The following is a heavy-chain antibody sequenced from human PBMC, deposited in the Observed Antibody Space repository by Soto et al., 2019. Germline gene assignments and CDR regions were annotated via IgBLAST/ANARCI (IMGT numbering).Heavy chain of an antibody. CDR3: AHSHRGPMDF. D-gene: IGHD5-12*01. CDR1: GFSLSTTGVA. J-gene: IGHJ4*02. Sequence: QITLKESGPTLVRPTQTLTLTCTFSGFSLSTTGVAVAWIRQPPGEALEWLALIYWDDDKRYDSSLKSRLTITKDTSRDPVVRAMTNMDPMDTATYCCAHSHRGPMDFWGPGILVTVSS. V-gene: IGHV2-5*05. CDR2: IYWDDDK.